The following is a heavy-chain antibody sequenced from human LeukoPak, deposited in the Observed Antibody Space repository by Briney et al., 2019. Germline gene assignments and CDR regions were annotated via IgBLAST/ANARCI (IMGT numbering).Heavy chain of an antibody. Sequence: GASVKVSCKASGYTFTGYYMHWVRQAPGQGLEWMGWINPNSGGTNYAQKFQGRVTTTRDTSISTAYMELSRLRSDDTAVYYCARGEGYCSSTSCLDWFDPWGQGTLVTVSS. CDR1: GYTFTGYY. J-gene: IGHJ5*02. D-gene: IGHD2-2*01. CDR3: ARGEGYCSSTSCLDWFDP. CDR2: INPNSGGT. V-gene: IGHV1-2*02.